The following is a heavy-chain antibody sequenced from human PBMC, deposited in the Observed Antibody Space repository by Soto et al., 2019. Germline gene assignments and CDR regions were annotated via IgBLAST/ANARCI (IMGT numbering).Heavy chain of an antibody. Sequence: SETLSLTCTVSGGSISSGGYYWSWIRQHPGKGLEWIGYIYYSGSTYYNPSLKSRVTISVDTSKNQFSLKLSSVTAADTAVYYCARDQPDHFDYGERDYYGMDVWGQGTTVTVSS. J-gene: IGHJ6*02. D-gene: IGHD4-17*01. V-gene: IGHV4-31*03. CDR3: ARDQPDHFDYGERDYYGMDV. CDR1: GGSISSGGYY. CDR2: IYYSGST.